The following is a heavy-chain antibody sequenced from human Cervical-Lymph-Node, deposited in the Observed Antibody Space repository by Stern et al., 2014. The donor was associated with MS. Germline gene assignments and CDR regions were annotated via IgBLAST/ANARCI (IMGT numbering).Heavy chain of an antibody. V-gene: IGHV4-31*03. J-gene: IGHJ4*02. CDR2: ISYSGST. CDR3: ARTSYDFWSGYYAFDY. D-gene: IGHD3-3*01. CDR1: GGSISSGGYY. Sequence: VQLQESGPGLVKPSQTLSLTCTVSGGSISSGGYYWSWIRQHPGKGLEWIGYISYSGSTYYNPSLKSRVTISVDTSKNQFSLKLSSVTAADTAVYYCARTSYDFWSGYYAFDYWGQGTLVTVSS.